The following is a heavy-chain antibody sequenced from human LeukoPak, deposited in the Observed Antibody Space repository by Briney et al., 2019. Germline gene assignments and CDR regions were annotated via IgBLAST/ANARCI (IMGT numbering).Heavy chain of an antibody. CDR2: INDVGSHI. D-gene: IGHD3-9*01. Sequence: GGSLRLSCAASGFTFSNSAMNWVRQAPGKGLEWVSSINDVGSHIYYADSVRGRFTISRDNAKSSLYLQMNRLRGEDTAMYYCAAGYFDWHYWGQGILVTVSS. J-gene: IGHJ4*02. CDR1: GFTFSNSA. CDR3: AAGYFDWHY. V-gene: IGHV3-21*01.